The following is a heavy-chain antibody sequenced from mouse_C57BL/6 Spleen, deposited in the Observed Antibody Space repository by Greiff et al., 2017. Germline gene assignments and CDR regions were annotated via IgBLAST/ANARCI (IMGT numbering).Heavy chain of an antibody. CDR1: GYTFTTYP. Sequence: VKLLESGAELVKPGASVKMSCKASGYTFTTYPIEWMKQNHGKSLEWIGNFHPYNDDTKYNEKFKGKATLTVEKSSSTVYLELSRLTSDDSAVYYCARGPQYGREDAMDYWGQGTSVTVSS. CDR2: FHPYNDDT. CDR3: ARGPQYGREDAMDY. J-gene: IGHJ4*01. D-gene: IGHD2-10*02. V-gene: IGHV1-47*01.